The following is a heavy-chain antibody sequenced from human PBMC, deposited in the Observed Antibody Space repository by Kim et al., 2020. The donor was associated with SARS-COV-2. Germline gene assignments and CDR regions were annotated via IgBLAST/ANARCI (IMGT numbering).Heavy chain of an antibody. CDR1: GFTFSDYY. CDR2: ISSSSSYT. D-gene: IGHD2-15*01. Sequence: GGSLRLSCAASGFTFSDYYMSWIRQAPGKGLEWVSYISSSSSYTNYADSLKGRFTISRDNAKNSLYLQMNSLRAEDTAVYYCARDCSGGSCYGYWGQGTLVTVSS. CDR3: ARDCSGGSCYGY. V-gene: IGHV3-11*06. J-gene: IGHJ4*02.